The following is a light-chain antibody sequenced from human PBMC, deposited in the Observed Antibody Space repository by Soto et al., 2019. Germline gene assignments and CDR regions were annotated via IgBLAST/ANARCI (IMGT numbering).Light chain of an antibody. CDR3: CSYAGTSTPNWV. J-gene: IGLJ3*02. V-gene: IGLV2-23*02. Sequence: QSALTQPASVSGSPGQSITISCTGTYSDVGSYDLVSWYQHYPGKAPKLMIYEVSKRPSGVSNRFSGSKSGNTACLTISGLQAEDEADYFCCSYAGTSTPNWVFSGGTKLTVL. CDR1: YSDVGSYDL. CDR2: EVS.